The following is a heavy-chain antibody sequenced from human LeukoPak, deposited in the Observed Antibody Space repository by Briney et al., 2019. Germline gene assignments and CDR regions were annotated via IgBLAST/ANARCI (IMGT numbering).Heavy chain of an antibody. CDR2: IKQGGSEK. CDR3: ARDSEYSISLYNWFDP. V-gene: IGHV3-7*01. CDR1: GFTFSRYW. D-gene: IGHD6-6*01. J-gene: IGHJ5*02. Sequence: GGSLRLSCAASGFTFSRYWMSWVRQAPGKGLEWVANIKQGGSEKYYVDSVKGRFTISRDNAKNSLYLQMNSLRAEDTAVYYRARDSEYSISLYNWFDPWGQGTLVTVSS.